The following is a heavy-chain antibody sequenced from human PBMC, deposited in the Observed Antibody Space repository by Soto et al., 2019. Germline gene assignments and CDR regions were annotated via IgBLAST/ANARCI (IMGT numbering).Heavy chain of an antibody. Sequence: QVQLVESGGGVVQPGRSLRLSCAASGFTFSSYAMHWVRQAPGKGLEWVAVISYDGSNKYYADSVKGRFTISRDNSKNTLYLQMNSLRAEDTAVYYCASCPEYDFCSGYYTGIPPPFDYWGQETLVTVSS. D-gene: IGHD3-3*01. CDR1: GFTFSSYA. CDR3: ASCPEYDFCSGYYTGIPPPFDY. CDR2: ISYDGSNK. V-gene: IGHV3-30-3*01. J-gene: IGHJ4*02.